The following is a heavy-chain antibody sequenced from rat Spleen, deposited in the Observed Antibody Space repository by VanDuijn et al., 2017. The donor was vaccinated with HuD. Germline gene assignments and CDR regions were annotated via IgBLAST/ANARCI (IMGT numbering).Heavy chain of an antibody. CDR2: ISTGGNT. Sequence: QVQLKESGPGLVQPSQTLSLTCTVSGFSLTSNGVSWVRQPPGKGLEWIAAISTGGNTYYNSGLKSRLRISKDTSKSQVFLKMNSLQTEDTAMYFCVRERVPWFAFYFDYWGQGVMVTVSS. CDR1: GFSLTSNG. CDR3: VRERVPWFAFYFDY. V-gene: IGHV2S12*01. J-gene: IGHJ2*01. D-gene: IGHD1-12*03.